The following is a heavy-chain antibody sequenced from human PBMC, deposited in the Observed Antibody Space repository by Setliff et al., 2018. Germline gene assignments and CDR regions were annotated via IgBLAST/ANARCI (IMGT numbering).Heavy chain of an antibody. D-gene: IGHD5-12*01. Sequence: GESLKLSCKASGYSFTDYWTAWVRQMPGKGLEWMGIIYPSNSNIKYSPSFEAQITFSVDKSITTAYLQWSSLKASDTAIYYCARHRVGNSGYAIPILDFLGQGALVTVS. CDR1: GYSFTDYW. V-gene: IGHV5-51*01. J-gene: IGHJ4*02. CDR2: IYPSNSNI. CDR3: ARHRVGNSGYAIPILDF.